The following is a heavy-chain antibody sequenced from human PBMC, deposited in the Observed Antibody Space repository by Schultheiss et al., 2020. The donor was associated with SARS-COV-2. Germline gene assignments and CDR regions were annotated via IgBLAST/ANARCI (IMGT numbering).Heavy chain of an antibody. V-gene: IGHV4-4*02. D-gene: IGHD6-13*01. Sequence: SETLSLTCAVSGGSISSSNWWSWVRQHPGKGLEWIGSIYYSGSTYYNPSLKSRVTISVDKSKNQFSLKLSSVTAADTAVYYSASMTRDSSSWLDYWGQGTLVTVS. CDR3: ASMTRDSSSWLDY. CDR2: IYYSGST. CDR1: GGSISSSNW. J-gene: IGHJ4*02.